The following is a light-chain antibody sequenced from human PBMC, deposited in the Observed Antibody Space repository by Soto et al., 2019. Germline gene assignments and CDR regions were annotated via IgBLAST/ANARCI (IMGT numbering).Light chain of an antibody. CDR1: QGIATF. Sequence: IQLTQSPSSLSASVGDRVTISCRASQGIATFLAWYQQKPGKAPKLLIYAASTLQSGVPSRFSGSGSGTDFTLTISSMQPEDFATYYCPQLNSFPIPFGPGTKVDIK. CDR2: AAS. CDR3: PQLNSFPIP. V-gene: IGKV1-9*01. J-gene: IGKJ3*01.